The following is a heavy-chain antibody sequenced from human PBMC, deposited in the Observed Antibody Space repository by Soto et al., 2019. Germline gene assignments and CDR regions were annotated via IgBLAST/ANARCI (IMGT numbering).Heavy chain of an antibody. CDR2: ISYDGSNK. CDR3: ARGVEYYFDY. CDR1: GFTFSSYA. D-gene: IGHD3-3*01. V-gene: IGHV3-30-3*01. J-gene: IGHJ4*02. Sequence: QVQLVESGGGVVQPGRSLRLSCAASGFTFSSYAMHWVRLAPGKGLEWVAVISYDGSNKYFADSVKGRFTISRDNSKNTLYLQMNSLRAEDTAVYYCARGVEYYFDYWGQGTLVTVSS.